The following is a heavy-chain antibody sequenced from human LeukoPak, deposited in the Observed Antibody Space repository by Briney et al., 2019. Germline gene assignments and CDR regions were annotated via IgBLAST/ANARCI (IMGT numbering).Heavy chain of an antibody. J-gene: IGHJ4*02. Sequence: GGSLRLPCAASGFTFSSYWMSWVRQAPGKGLEWVANIKQGGSEKYHVDSVKGRFTISRDNAKNSLYLQMNSLRAEDTAVYYCARAHKLRYFDWLYNYWGQGTLVTVSS. V-gene: IGHV3-7*03. CDR2: IKQGGSEK. CDR1: GFTFSSYW. D-gene: IGHD3-9*01. CDR3: ARAHKLRYFDWLYNY.